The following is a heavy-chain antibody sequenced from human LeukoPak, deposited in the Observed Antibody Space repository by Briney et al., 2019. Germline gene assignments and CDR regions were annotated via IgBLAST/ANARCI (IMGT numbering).Heavy chain of an antibody. D-gene: IGHD2-2*01. CDR3: AKGPDCSSTSCSVRYFDY. CDR1: GFTVSGNY. Sequence: GGSLRLSCAASGFTVSGNYMSWVRQAPGKGLKWVSSISGSGGSTYYADSVKGRFTISRDNSKNTLYLQMNTLRAEDTAVYYCAKGPDCSSTSCSVRYFDYWGQGTLVTVSS. V-gene: IGHV3-23*01. CDR2: ISGSGGST. J-gene: IGHJ4*02.